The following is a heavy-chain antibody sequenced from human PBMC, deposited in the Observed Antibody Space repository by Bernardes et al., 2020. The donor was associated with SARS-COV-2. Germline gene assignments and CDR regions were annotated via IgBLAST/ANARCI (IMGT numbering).Heavy chain of an antibody. Sequence: SETLSLTCTVSGGSISSSSYYWGWIRQPPGKGLEWIGSIYYSGSTYYNPSLKSRVTISVDTSKNQFSLKLSSVTAADTAVYYCARPFVGSAFDIWGQGTMVTVSS. D-gene: IGHD1-26*01. V-gene: IGHV4-39*01. CDR1: GGSISSSSYY. CDR2: IYYSGST. J-gene: IGHJ3*02. CDR3: ARPFVGSAFDI.